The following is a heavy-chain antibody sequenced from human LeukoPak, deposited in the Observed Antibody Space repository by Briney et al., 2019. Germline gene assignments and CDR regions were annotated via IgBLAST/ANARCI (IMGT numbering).Heavy chain of an antibody. CDR2: INHSGST. CDR1: GGSFSGYY. J-gene: IGHJ4*02. D-gene: IGHD3-9*01. V-gene: IGHV4-34*01. CDR3: ASYDKWLTYYFDY. Sequence: KPSETLSLTCAVYGGSFSGYYWSWIRQPPGKGLEWIGEINHSGSTNYNPSLKSRVTISVDTSKNQFSLKLSSVTAADTAVYYCASYDKWLTYYFDYWGQGTLVTVSS.